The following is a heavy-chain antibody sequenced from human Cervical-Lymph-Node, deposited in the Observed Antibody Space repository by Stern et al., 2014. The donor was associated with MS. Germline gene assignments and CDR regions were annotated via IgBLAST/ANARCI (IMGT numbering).Heavy chain of an antibody. J-gene: IGHJ4*02. V-gene: IGHV1-3*01. CDR1: GYTFTSYA. Sequence: QVQLVQSGAEVKKPGASVKVSCKASGYTFTSYAMHWVRQAPGQRLEWMGWINAGNGNTKYSQKFQGRVTITRDTSASTAYMELSSLRSEDTAVYYCARYMVREGDFDYWGQGTLVTVSS. CDR3: ARYMVREGDFDY. CDR2: INAGNGNT. D-gene: IGHD3-10*01.